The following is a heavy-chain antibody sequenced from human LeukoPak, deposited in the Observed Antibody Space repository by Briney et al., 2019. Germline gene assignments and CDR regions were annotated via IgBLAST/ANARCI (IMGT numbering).Heavy chain of an antibody. Sequence: GGSLRLSCAASGFTFSSYAMSWVRQAPGKGLEWVAVISYDGNNKYYADSVKGRFTISRDNSKNTLFLQMNSLRAEDTAVYYCAKGVDYCSGGSCPADYWGPGTLVTVSS. D-gene: IGHD2-15*01. CDR1: GFTFSSYA. CDR2: ISYDGNNK. CDR3: AKGVDYCSGGSCPADY. J-gene: IGHJ4*02. V-gene: IGHV3-30*18.